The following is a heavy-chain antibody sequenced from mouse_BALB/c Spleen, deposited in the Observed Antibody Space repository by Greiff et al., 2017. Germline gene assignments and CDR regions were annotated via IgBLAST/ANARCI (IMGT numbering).Heavy chain of an antibody. CDR2: IDPANGNT. CDR3: ARQTTVVDYFDY. V-gene: IGHV14-3*02. Sequence: EVQLQQSGAELVKPGASVKLSCTASGFNIKDTYMHWVKQRPEQGLEWIGRIDPANGNTKYDPKFQGKATITADTSSNTAYLQLSSLTSEDTAVYYCARQTTVVDYFDYWGQGTTLTVSS. D-gene: IGHD1-1*01. J-gene: IGHJ2*01. CDR1: GFNIKDTY.